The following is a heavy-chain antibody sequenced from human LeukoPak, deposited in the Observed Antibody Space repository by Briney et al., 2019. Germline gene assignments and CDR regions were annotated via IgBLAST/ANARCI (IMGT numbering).Heavy chain of an antibody. J-gene: IGHJ4*02. V-gene: IGHV3-30*02. CDR3: AKDQVFAVTTTSSDY. CDR2: IRYDGSNK. D-gene: IGHD4-17*01. Sequence: GGSLRLSCAASGFTFSSYGMPWVRQAPGKGLEWVAFIRYDGSNKYYADSVKGRFTISRDNSKNTLYLQMNSLRAEDTAVYYCAKDQVFAVTTTSSDYWGQGTLATVSS. CDR1: GFTFSSYG.